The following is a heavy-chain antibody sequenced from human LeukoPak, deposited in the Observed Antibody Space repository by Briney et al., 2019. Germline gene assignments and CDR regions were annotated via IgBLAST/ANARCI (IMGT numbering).Heavy chain of an antibody. V-gene: IGHV3-23*01. CDR2: ISASGGST. CDR1: GFTFSSYA. Sequence: PGGSLRLSSAASGFTFSSYAMSWVRQAPGKGLEWVSGISASGGSTYFADSVKGRFTISRDNSKNTLYLQMNSLRAEDTAVYYCAKDEKWGSTSCSGGFDYWGQGTLVTVSS. D-gene: IGHD2-2*01. CDR3: AKDEKWGSTSCSGGFDY. J-gene: IGHJ4*02.